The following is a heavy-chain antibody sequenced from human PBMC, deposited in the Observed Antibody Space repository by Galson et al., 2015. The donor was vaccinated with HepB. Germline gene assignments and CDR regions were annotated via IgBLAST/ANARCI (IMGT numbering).Heavy chain of an antibody. CDR1: GFTFSSYA. Sequence: SLRLSCAASGFTFSSYAMSWVRQAPGKGLEWVSAISGSGGSTYYADSVKGRFTISRDNSKNTLYLQMNSLRAEDTAVYYCAKWDYYDSSGYYYYYYGMGVWGQGTTVTVSS. CDR3: AKWDYYDSSGYYYYYYGMGV. V-gene: IGHV3-23*01. CDR2: ISGSGGST. J-gene: IGHJ6*02. D-gene: IGHD3-22*01.